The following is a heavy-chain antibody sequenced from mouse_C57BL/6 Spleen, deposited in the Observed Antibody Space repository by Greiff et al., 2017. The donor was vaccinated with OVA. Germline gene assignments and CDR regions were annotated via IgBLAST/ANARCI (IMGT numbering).Heavy chain of an antibody. J-gene: IGHJ2*01. V-gene: IGHV1-69*01. CDR3: ARVDGYDGGDD. CDR1: GYTFTSYW. D-gene: IGHD2-2*01. CDR2: IDPSDSYT. Sequence: QVQLQQPGAELVMPGASVKLSCKASGYTFTSYWMHWVKQRPGQGLEWIGEIDPSDSYTNYTQKFKGKSTLTVDKSSSTAYMQLSSLTSEDSAVYYCARVDGYDGGDDWGQGTTLTVAS.